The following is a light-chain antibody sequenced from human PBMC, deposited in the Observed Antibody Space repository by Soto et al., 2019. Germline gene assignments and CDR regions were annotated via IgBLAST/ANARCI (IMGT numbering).Light chain of an antibody. CDR1: QSVSSNY. V-gene: IGKV3-20*01. Sequence: EIVLTQSPDTLSLSPGERATLSCRASQSVSSNYLAWYQQKHGQAPRLLIYGASSRATGIPDRFSGSGSGTDFTLTISRLEPEDFAVYYCQQYGSSPRTFGQGTKLEIK. CDR3: QQYGSSPRT. J-gene: IGKJ2*01. CDR2: GAS.